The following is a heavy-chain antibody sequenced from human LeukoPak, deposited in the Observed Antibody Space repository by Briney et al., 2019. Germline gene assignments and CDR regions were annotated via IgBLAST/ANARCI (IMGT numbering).Heavy chain of an antibody. CDR3: ARHPYSSSSEWFDP. Sequence: SETLSLTCTVSGGSISSSSYYWGWIRQPPGKGREWIGSIYYSGSTYYNPSLKSRVTISVDTSKNQFSLKLSSVTAADAAVYYCARHPYSSSSEWFDPWGQGTLVTVSS. V-gene: IGHV4-39*01. D-gene: IGHD6-6*01. CDR1: GGSISSSSYY. J-gene: IGHJ5*02. CDR2: IYYSGST.